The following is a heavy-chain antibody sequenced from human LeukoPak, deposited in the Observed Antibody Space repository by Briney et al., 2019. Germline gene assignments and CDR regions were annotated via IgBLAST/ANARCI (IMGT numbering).Heavy chain of an antibody. Sequence: GGSLRLSCAASGFTFSSYAMSWVRQAPGKGLEWVSAISGSAGSTYYADSVKGRFTISRDNSKNTLYLQMNSLRAEDTAIYYCAKTYYYDSSGYYYVLDYWGQGTLVTVSS. CDR2: ISGSAGST. D-gene: IGHD3-22*01. J-gene: IGHJ4*02. CDR3: AKTYYYDSSGYYYVLDY. V-gene: IGHV3-23*01. CDR1: GFTFSSYA.